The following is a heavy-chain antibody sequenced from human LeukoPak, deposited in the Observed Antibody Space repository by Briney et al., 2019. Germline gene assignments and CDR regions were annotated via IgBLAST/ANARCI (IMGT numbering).Heavy chain of an antibody. J-gene: IGHJ4*02. V-gene: IGHV1-2*02. D-gene: IGHD1-1*01. CDR2: INPNNGGT. Sequence: ASVKVSCKASGYSFTTYGIHWVRQAPGQGLEWMGWINPNNGGTNSAQKFQGRVTMTRDTSIGTAYMELNRLTYDDTAVYYCGRDRHWNQGNFDYWGQGTLVTVSS. CDR1: GYSFTTYG. CDR3: GRDRHWNQGNFDY.